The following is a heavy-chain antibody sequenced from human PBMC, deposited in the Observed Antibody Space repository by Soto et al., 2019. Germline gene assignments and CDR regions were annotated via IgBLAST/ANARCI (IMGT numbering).Heavy chain of an antibody. CDR3: GKSFSSAWNPIDY. J-gene: IGHJ4*02. Sequence: EVQLLESGGGLVQPGGSLRLSCAASGFTFSSYAMSWVRQAPGKGLEWVSAISGGGGNTYYADSVKGRFTISRDNSKNTLYLQMNSLRAEDTAIYYCGKSFSSAWNPIDYWGQGTLVSVSS. CDR1: GFTFSSYA. D-gene: IGHD6-19*01. CDR2: ISGGGGNT. V-gene: IGHV3-23*01.